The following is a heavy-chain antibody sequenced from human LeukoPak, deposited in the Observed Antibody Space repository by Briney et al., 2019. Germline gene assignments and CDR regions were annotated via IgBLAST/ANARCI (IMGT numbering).Heavy chain of an antibody. CDR3: ARDSYDILTGTRDY. D-gene: IGHD3-9*01. CDR1: GYTFTSYG. V-gene: IGHV1-18*01. J-gene: IGHJ4*02. Sequence: PWASVKVSCKASGYTFTSYGISWVRQAPGQGLEWMGWISAYNGNTNYAQKLQGRVTMTTDTSTSTAYMELRSLRSDDTAVYYCARDSYDILTGTRDYWGQGTLVTVSS. CDR2: ISAYNGNT.